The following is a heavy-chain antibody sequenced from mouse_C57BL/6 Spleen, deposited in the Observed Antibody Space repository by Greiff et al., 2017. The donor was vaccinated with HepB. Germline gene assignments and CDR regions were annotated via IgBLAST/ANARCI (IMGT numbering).Heavy chain of an antibody. CDR3: AREGNWYYFDY. CDR1: GYSITSGYY. CDR2: ISYDGSN. V-gene: IGHV3-6*01. D-gene: IGHD2-1*01. J-gene: IGHJ2*01. Sequence: EVKLVESGPGLVKPSQSLSLTCSVTGYSITSGYYWNWIRQFPGNKLEWMGYISYDGSNNYNPSLKNRISITRDTSKNQFFLKLNSVTTEDTATYYCAREGNWYYFDYWGQGTTLTVSS.